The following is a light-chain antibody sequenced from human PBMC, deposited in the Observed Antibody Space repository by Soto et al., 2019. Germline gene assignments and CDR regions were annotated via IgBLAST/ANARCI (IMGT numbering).Light chain of an antibody. CDR2: DAS. J-gene: IGKJ4*01. Sequence: EIVLTQSPATLSLSPGERATLSCRASQSIGSYLAWYQQKPGQAPRLLIYDASNRATGIPARFSGSGSGRDFTLTINSLEPEDFAVYYCQQRSNWPLTFGGGTKVAIK. CDR1: QSIGSY. V-gene: IGKV3-11*02. CDR3: QQRSNWPLT.